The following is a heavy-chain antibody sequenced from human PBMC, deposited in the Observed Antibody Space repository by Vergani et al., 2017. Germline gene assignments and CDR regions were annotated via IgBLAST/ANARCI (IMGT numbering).Heavy chain of an antibody. V-gene: IGHV3-30*02. CDR3: AKRSSSGWYVFDY. CDR2: IQYDGNNK. Sequence: QVQLVESGGGVVQPGGSLRLSCAASGFTFSSYGMHWVRQAPGKGLEWVAFIQYDGNNKYYADSVKGRFTISRDNSKNTLYLQMNSLRAEDTAVYYCAKRSSSGWYVFDYWGQGTLVTVSS. J-gene: IGHJ4*02. CDR1: GFTFSSYG. D-gene: IGHD6-19*01.